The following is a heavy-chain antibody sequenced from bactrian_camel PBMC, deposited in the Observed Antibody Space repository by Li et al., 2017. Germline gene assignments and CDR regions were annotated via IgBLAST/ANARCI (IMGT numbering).Heavy chain of an antibody. CDR3: AAQFSRPLSEIGRGTCPRGASFDY. J-gene: IGHJ4*01. CDR1: GFTLSTSW. CDR2: IYEDGRKE. D-gene: IGHD2*01. Sequence: QVQLVESGGGLVQPGGSLRLSCVASGFTLSTSWMSWVRQAPGKGLEWVSTIYEDGRKEYYSDSVKGRFTISRDNAKNTLDLQMFDLEPADTAMYYCAAQFSRPLSEIGRGTCPRGASFDYWGQGTQVTVS. V-gene: IGHV3S6*01.